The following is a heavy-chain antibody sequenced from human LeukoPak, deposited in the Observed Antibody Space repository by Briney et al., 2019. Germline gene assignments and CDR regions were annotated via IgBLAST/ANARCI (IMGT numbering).Heavy chain of an antibody. CDR2: IIPIFGTA. J-gene: IGHJ4*02. Sequence: GASVKVSCKASGGTFSSYAISWVRQAPGQGLEWIEGIIPIFGTANYAQKFQGRVTITADKSTSTAYMELSSLRSEDTAVYYCARGGVAATFQIQIWGRQFDYWGQGTLVTVSS. CDR3: ARGGVAATFQIQIWGRQFDY. V-gene: IGHV1-69*06. CDR1: GGTFSSYA. D-gene: IGHD2-15*01.